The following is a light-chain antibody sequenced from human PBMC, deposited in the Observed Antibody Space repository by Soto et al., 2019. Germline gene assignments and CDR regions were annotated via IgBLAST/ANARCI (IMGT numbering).Light chain of an antibody. CDR1: HRISTN. CDR3: QQYNNWPVT. Sequence: EIVMTQSPATLSVSPGERATLSCRASHRISTNLAWYQQKPGQAPRLLIYGASTRATGIPASFSGSGSGTDFPLTISSLQSEDFALYYCQQYNNWPVTFGPGTKVDIK. V-gene: IGKV3-15*01. CDR2: GAS. J-gene: IGKJ3*01.